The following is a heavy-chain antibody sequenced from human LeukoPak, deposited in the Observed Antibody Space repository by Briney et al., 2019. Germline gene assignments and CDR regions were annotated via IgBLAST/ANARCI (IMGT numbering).Heavy chain of an antibody. V-gene: IGHV3-30*18. D-gene: IGHD4-17*01. CDR2: ISYDGSNK. J-gene: IGHJ4*02. CDR3: AKGVYGDIFDY. CDR1: GFTFSSYG. Sequence: GGSLRLSCAASGFTFSSYGMHWVRQAPGKGLEWVAVISYDGSNKYYADSVKGRFTIYRDNSKNTLYLQMNSLRAEDTAVYYCAKGVYGDIFDYWGQGTLVTVSS.